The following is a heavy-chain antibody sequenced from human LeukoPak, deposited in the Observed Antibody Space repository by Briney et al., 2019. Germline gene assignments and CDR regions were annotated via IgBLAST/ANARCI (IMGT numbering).Heavy chain of an antibody. CDR3: ARVKRWVDAFDI. Sequence: SETLSLTCTVSGGSISSYYWSWIRQPPGKGLEWIGYIYYSGSTNYNPSLKSRVTISVDTSKNQFSLKLSSVTAADTAVYYCARVKRWVDAFDIWGQGTMVTVSS. CDR1: GGSISSYY. D-gene: IGHD5-24*01. V-gene: IGHV4-59*01. CDR2: IYYSGST. J-gene: IGHJ3*02.